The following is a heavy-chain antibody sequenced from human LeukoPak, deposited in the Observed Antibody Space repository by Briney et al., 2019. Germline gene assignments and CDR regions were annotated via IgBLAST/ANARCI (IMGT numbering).Heavy chain of an antibody. CDR3: ARGNNDPNWFDP. V-gene: IGHV4-61*01. CDR2: IYYSGST. D-gene: IGHD1/OR15-1a*01. CDR1: GGSVSSRSYY. J-gene: IGHJ5*02. Sequence: RPSETLSLTCTVSGGSVSSRSYYWSWIRQPPGKGLEWIGYIYYSGSTNYNPSLKSRITISVDMSKNQFSLKLSSVTAADTAVYYCARGNNDPNWFDPWGQGTLVTVSS.